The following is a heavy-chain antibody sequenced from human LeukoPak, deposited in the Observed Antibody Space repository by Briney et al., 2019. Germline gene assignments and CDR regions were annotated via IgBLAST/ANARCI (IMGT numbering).Heavy chain of an antibody. CDR3: AKSARRYCSGGSCYYFDY. CDR2: IRNDGSNK. V-gene: IGHV3-30*02. D-gene: IGHD2-15*01. Sequence: PGGSLRLSCAASGFTFSSYGMHWVLQAPGKGLECVAVIRNDGSNKYYADSVKGRFTISRDNSKNTLYLQMNSLRAEDTAVYYRAKSARRYCSGGSCYYFDYWGQGTLVTVSS. J-gene: IGHJ4*02. CDR1: GFTFSSYG.